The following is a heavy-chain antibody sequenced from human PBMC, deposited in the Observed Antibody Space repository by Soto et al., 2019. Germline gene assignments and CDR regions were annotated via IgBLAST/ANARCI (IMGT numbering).Heavy chain of an antibody. V-gene: IGHV3-48*01. CDR2: ISSSSSTI. CDR3: ARDQSEGYDILTGYYEYNWFDP. D-gene: IGHD3-9*01. Sequence: GGSLRLSCAASGFTFSSYSMNWVRQAPGKGLEWVSYISSSSSTIYYADSVKGRFTISRDNAKNSLYLQMNSLRAEDTAVYYCARDQSEGYDILTGYYEYNWFDPWGQGTLVTVSS. J-gene: IGHJ5*02. CDR1: GFTFSSYS.